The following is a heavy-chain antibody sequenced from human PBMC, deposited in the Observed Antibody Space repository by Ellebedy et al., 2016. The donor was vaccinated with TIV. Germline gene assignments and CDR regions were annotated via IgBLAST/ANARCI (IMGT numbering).Heavy chain of an antibody. D-gene: IGHD6-19*01. CDR2: ITSDMRTI. CDR1: GFTFSVFS. Sequence: GESLKISCAASGFTFSVFSMNWVRQAPGRGLQWVAYITSDMRTIYYSDSVKGRFTISRDNAKNLVYLQMNSLREEDTALYYCVRARQWGFEYWGQGIFVTVSS. CDR3: VRARQWGFEY. V-gene: IGHV3-48*02. J-gene: IGHJ4*02.